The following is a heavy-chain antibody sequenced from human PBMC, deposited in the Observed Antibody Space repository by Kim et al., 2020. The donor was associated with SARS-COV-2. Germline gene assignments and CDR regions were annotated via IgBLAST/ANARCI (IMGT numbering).Heavy chain of an antibody. CDR1: GFSFSSYG. V-gene: IGHV3-33*01. D-gene: IGHD2-15*01. Sequence: GGSLRLSCAASGFSFSSYGMHWVRQAPGKGLEWVAYISYDGSDKFYADSVKGRFTISRDNSNNTLSLQTNSLRAEDTAVFYCARGPVDPKDGLYSDVWGRGTPVTVSS. J-gene: IGHJ2*01. CDR2: ISYDGSDK. CDR3: ARGPVDPKDGLYSDV.